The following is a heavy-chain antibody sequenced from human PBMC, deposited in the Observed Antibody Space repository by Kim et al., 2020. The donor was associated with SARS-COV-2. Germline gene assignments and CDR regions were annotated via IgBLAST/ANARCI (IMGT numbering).Heavy chain of an antibody. Sequence: DSVKVSCKASGYTFTSYAMNWVRQAPGQGLEWMGWINTNTGNPTYAQGFTGRVVFSLDTSVSTAYLQISSLKAEDTAVYYCASPMGFGEFEGDAFDIWGQGTMVTVSS. J-gene: IGHJ3*02. V-gene: IGHV7-4-1*02. CDR1: GYTFTSYA. CDR2: INTNTGNP. D-gene: IGHD3-10*01. CDR3: ASPMGFGEFEGDAFDI.